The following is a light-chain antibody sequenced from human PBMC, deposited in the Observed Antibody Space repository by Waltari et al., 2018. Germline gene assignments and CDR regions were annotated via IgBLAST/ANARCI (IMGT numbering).Light chain of an antibody. CDR1: SVPLFSTSY. CDR3: SLYMGSGIWV. CDR2: KVI. J-gene: IGLJ3*02. Sequence: QTVVTKEPPLSVSPGGTVTLTCALSSVPLFSTSYSTCYQQTPGQAPSTLVYKVIIRSYGFPDRFSGSILGNKAALTITGAQADDESDYYCSLYMGSGIWVFGGGTKLTVL. V-gene: IGLV8-61*01.